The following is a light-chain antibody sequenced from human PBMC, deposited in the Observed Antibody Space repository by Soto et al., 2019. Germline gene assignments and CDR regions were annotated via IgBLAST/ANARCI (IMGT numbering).Light chain of an antibody. CDR3: CSYAGSSTYV. J-gene: IGLJ1*01. V-gene: IGLV2-23*01. CDR2: EGS. Sequence: QSVLTQAASVSGSPGQSISISCTGTSSDVGSYNLVSWYQQHPGKAPKLMIYEGSKRPSGVSNRLSGSKSGNTASLTISGLQAEDEADYYCCSYAGSSTYVFGTGTKVTVL. CDR1: SSDVGSYNL.